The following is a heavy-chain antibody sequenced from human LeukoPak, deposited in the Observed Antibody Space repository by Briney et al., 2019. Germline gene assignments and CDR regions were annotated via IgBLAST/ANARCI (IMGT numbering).Heavy chain of an antibody. CDR3: ARDQGKGYYYYGMDV. CDR1: GFTFTSYG. J-gene: IGHJ6*02. V-gene: IGHV3-30*03. Sequence: PGRSLRLSCAASGFTFTSYGMHWVRQAPGKGLEWVAFISSDGSNKYYADSVRGRFTISRDNSKNTLYLQVNSLRAEDTAVYYCARDQGKGYYYYGMDVWGQGTTVTVSS. CDR2: ISSDGSNK.